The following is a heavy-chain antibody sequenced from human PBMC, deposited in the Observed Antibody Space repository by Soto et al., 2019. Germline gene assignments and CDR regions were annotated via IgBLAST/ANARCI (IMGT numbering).Heavy chain of an antibody. J-gene: IGHJ5*02. CDR2: INHSGST. CDR3: ARGRRRILTGYSLLSGNWFDP. Sequence: AVYGGTFKGYYGSGILKKPRKGLEWIGEINHSGSTNYNPSLKSRVTISVDTSKNQFSLKLSSVTAADTAVYYCARGRRRILTGYSLLSGNWFDPRGQGTLVTGSS. D-gene: IGHD3-9*01. V-gene: IGHV4-34*01. CDR1: GGTFKGYY.